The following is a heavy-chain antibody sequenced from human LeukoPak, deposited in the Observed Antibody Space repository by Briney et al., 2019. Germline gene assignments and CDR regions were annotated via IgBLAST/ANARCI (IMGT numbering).Heavy chain of an antibody. CDR1: GFTFSSYA. J-gene: IGHJ6*02. D-gene: IGHD6-13*01. CDR2: ISGSGGST. V-gene: IGHV3-23*01. CDR3: AKGLLRLFSGIAAGEGIDV. Sequence: GGSLRLSCAASGFTFSSYAMSWVRQAPGKGLEWVSAISGSGGSTYYADSVKGRFTISRDNSKNTLHLQMNSLRAEDTAVYYCAKGLLRLFSGIAAGEGIDVWGQGTTVTVSS.